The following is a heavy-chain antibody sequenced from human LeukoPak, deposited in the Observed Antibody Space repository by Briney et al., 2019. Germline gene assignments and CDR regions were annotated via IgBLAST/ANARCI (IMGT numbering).Heavy chain of an antibody. CDR1: GGSMSNYH. V-gene: IGHV4-59*01. D-gene: IGHD1-26*01. J-gene: IGHJ5*02. Sequence: PSETLSLTCTVSGGSMSNYHWSWIRQPPGKGLEWIGYIYSSGSTNYNPSLKSRVTISVDTSKNQFSLRLSSVTAADTAVYYCARGPSGSYIWFDPWGQGTLVTVSS. CDR2: IYSSGST. CDR3: ARGPSGSYIWFDP.